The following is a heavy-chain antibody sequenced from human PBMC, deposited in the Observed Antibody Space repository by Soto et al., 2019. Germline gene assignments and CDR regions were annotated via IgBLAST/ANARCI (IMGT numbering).Heavy chain of an antibody. J-gene: IGHJ6*02. CDR2: IIPILGIA. D-gene: IGHD2-21*01. CDR1: GGTFSSYT. CDR3: ARDPLRVALVSADYYGMDV. Sequence: QVQLVQSGAEVKKPGSSVKVSCKASGGTFSSYTISWVRQAPGQGLEWMGRIIPILGIANYAQKFQGRVTITADKSTSTGYMELSSLGSEDTAVYYCARDPLRVALVSADYYGMDVWGQGTTVTVSS. V-gene: IGHV1-69*08.